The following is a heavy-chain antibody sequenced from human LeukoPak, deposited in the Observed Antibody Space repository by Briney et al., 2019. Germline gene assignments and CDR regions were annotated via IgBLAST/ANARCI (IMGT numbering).Heavy chain of an antibody. J-gene: IGHJ5*02. CDR3: ASVVVTATDFNGWFDP. D-gene: IGHD2-21*02. Sequence: GGSLRLSCAASGFSFSSYAMSWVRQAPGKGLEWVSSISGSGGSTYYADSVKGRFTISRDNSKNTLYLQMNSLRAEDTAVYYCASVVVTATDFNGWFDPWGQGTLVTVSS. V-gene: IGHV3-23*01. CDR1: GFSFSSYA. CDR2: ISGSGGST.